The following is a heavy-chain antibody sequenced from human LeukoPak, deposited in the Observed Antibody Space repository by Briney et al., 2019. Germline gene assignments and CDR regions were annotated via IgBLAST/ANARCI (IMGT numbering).Heavy chain of an antibody. D-gene: IGHD4-11*01. CDR2: IYPGDSDT. CDR3: ARRGEYSNGLDYYFDY. V-gene: IGHV5-51*01. J-gene: IGHJ4*02. CDR1: GYSFTNYW. Sequence: GESLKISCKGSGYSFTNYWIGWVRQMPGKGLEWMGIIYPGDSDTRYSPSFQGQVTISADKSISTAYLQWSSLKASDTAMHYCARRGEYSNGLDYYFDYWGQGTLVTVSS.